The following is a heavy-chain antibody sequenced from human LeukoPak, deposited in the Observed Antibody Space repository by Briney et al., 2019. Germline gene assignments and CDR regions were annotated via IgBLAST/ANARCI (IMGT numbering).Heavy chain of an antibody. CDR1: GYTFTSYY. V-gene: IGHV1-46*01. CDR3: ARDNSVEDTAWWFDP. CDR2: INPSGGST. J-gene: IGHJ5*02. Sequence: ASVKVSCEASGYTFTSYYMHWVRQAPGQGLEWMGIINPSGGSTSYAQKFQGRVTMTRDMSTSTDYMELSSLRSEDTAVYYCARDNSVEDTAWWFDPWGQGTLVTVSS. D-gene: IGHD4-23*01.